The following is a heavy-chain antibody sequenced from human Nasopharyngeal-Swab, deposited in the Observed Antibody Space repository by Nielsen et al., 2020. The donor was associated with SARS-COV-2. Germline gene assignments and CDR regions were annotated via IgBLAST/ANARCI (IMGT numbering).Heavy chain of an antibody. J-gene: IGHJ5*02. CDR1: GFTFSTYT. Sequence: ESLKISCAASGFTFSTYTMNWVRQAPGKGLEWVSSISSASSYIYYADSLKGRFTISRDNAKNSLYLQMNSLRAEDTAVYYCARDKNYYDSSGYANWFDPWGQGTLVTVPS. V-gene: IGHV3-21*01. CDR2: ISSASSYI. D-gene: IGHD3-22*01. CDR3: ARDKNYYDSSGYANWFDP.